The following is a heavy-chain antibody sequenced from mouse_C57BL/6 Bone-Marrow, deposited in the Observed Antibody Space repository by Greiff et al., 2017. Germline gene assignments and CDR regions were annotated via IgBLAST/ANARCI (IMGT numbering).Heavy chain of an antibody. J-gene: IGHJ4*01. V-gene: IGHV2-5*01. Sequence: VQLQQSGPGLVQPSQSLSITCTVSGFSLTSYGVHWVRQSPGKGLEWLGVIWRGGSTDYNAAFMSRLSITKDNSKSQVFFKMNSLQADDTAIYYCARALYYYGSSYAMDYWGQGTSFTVSS. D-gene: IGHD1-1*01. CDR2: IWRGGST. CDR1: GFSLTSYG. CDR3: ARALYYYGSSYAMDY.